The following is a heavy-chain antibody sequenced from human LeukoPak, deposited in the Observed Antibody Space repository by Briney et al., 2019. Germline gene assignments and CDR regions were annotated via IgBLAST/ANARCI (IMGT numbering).Heavy chain of an antibody. CDR3: AQGGSEIYYFYHGMDV. V-gene: IGHV3-23*01. J-gene: IGHJ6*02. D-gene: IGHD3-10*01. CDR2: ISSSGGST. Sequence: GGSLRLSCAASGFVFRSYAMSWVRQAPGKGLEWVSGISSSGGSTYHADSVRGRFTISRDNSKNTQYLQMNSLRSDDTAVYYCAQGGSEIYYFYHGMDVWGRGTTVTVSS. CDR1: GFVFRSYA.